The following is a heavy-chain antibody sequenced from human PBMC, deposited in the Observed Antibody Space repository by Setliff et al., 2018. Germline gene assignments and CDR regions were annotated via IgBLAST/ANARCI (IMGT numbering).Heavy chain of an antibody. D-gene: IGHD5-18*01. CDR2: VSHSGST. CDR3: ARDRTAYSYGLDV. CDR1: GGSYSNYY. J-gene: IGHJ6*02. Sequence: LSLTCAVYGGSYSNYYWSWIRQPPGGGLEWLGEVSHSGSTNYKPSLKGRVAMSVDTSKRQFALNLRSVTAADSAVYYCARDRTAYSYGLDVWGQGTTVTVSS. V-gene: IGHV4-34*01.